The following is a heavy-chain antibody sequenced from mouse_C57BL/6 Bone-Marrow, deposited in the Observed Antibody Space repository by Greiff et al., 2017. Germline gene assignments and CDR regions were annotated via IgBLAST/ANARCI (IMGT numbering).Heavy chain of an antibody. Sequence: VQLQQPGAELVMPGASVKLSCKASGYTFTSYWMHWVKQRPGQGLEWIGEIDPADSYTNYNQKFKGKSTLTVDKSSSTAYMQLSSLTSEDSAVYYGARGGYDGTEFAYWGQGTTLTVSS. D-gene: IGHD2-2*01. CDR1: GYTFTSYW. J-gene: IGHJ2*01. CDR2: IDPADSYT. CDR3: ARGGYDGTEFAY. V-gene: IGHV1-69*01.